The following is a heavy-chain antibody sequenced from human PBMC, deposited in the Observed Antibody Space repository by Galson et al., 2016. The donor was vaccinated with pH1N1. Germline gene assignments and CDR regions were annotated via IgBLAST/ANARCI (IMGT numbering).Heavy chain of an antibody. J-gene: IGHJ4*02. D-gene: IGHD3-22*01. CDR2: INPDSGDT. CDR3: ATSVEGSGSYYFDY. V-gene: IGHV1-2*06. Sequence: SVKVSCKASGYTFTDKYLHWVRQAPGQGLEWMGRINPDSGDTRYTQKFQGRVTMTSDTSVTTACMELTSVTNDDTAVYFCATSVEGSGSYYFDYWGQGTLVTVSS. CDR1: GYTFTDKY.